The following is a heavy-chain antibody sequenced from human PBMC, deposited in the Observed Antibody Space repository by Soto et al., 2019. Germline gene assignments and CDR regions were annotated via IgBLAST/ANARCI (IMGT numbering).Heavy chain of an antibody. CDR2: IYHSGST. V-gene: IGHV4-34*11. D-gene: IGHD4-17*01. J-gene: IGHJ4*02. Sequence: SETLSLTCAVYGGSFSGYYWSWIRQPPGKGLEWIGYIYHSGSTNYNPSLKSRVTISVDNSKNTLYLQMNSLRAEDTAIYYCAKDPNGDYLGAFDSWGQGTLVTVSS. CDR3: AKDPNGDYLGAFDS. CDR1: GGSFSGYY.